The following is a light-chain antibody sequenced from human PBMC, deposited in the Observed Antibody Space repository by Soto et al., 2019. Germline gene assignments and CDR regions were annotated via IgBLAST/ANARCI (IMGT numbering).Light chain of an antibody. J-gene: IGKJ4*01. V-gene: IGKV1-33*01. CDR1: QDINNY. CDR3: QQYDNRPLT. CDR2: DTS. Sequence: DIQMTQSPSSLSASVGDRVTITCQASQDINNYLNWYQQKPGKAPKLLIYDTSNLEAGVPSRFSGSGSGTEFTFTISSLQPEDLATYYCQQYDNRPLTFGGGTKVEIK.